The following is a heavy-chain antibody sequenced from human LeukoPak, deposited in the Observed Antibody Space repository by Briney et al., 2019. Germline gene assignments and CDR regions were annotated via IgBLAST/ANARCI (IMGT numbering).Heavy chain of an antibody. Sequence: SVKVSCKASGGTFSSYAISWVRQAPGQGLEWMGGIIPIFGTANYAQKFQGRVTITADKSTSTAYMELSSLRSEDTAVYYCARGLYSSGWYSDYWGQGTLVTVSS. CDR2: IIPIFGTA. CDR1: GGTFSSYA. J-gene: IGHJ4*02. CDR3: ARGLYSSGWYSDY. D-gene: IGHD6-19*01. V-gene: IGHV1-69*06.